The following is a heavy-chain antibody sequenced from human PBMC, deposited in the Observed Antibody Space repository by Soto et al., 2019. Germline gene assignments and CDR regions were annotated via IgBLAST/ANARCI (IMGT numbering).Heavy chain of an antibody. D-gene: IGHD3-3*01. CDR1: GYSFTSYW. CDR3: ARSATIFGVVTHPRGMDV. V-gene: IGHV5-10-1*01. Sequence: PGGSLKISCKGSGYSFTSYWISWGRQMPGKGLEWMGRIDPSDSYTNYSPSFQGHVTISADKSISTAYLQWSSLKASDTAMYYCARSATIFGVVTHPRGMDVWGQGTTVTVSS. CDR2: IDPSDSYT. J-gene: IGHJ6*02.